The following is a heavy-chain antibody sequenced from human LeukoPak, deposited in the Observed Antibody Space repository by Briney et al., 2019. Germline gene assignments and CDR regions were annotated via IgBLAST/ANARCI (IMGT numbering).Heavy chain of an antibody. Sequence: SETLPLTCTVSGISISIYYWSWIRQPPGKGLEWIGYIYNSGNTNYNPSFKSRVTISEDTPKNQFSLKLSSVTAVDTAVYYCVRDRELNYWGQGTLVTVSS. J-gene: IGHJ4*02. CDR3: VRDRELNY. CDR2: IYNSGNT. D-gene: IGHD3-10*01. CDR1: GISISIYY. V-gene: IGHV4-59*01.